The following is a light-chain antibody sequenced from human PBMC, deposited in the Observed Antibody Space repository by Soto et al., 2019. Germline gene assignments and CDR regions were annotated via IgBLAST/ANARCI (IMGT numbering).Light chain of an antibody. J-gene: IGLJ1*01. CDR1: SSDIGGYKY. CDR2: EVT. Sequence: QSALTQPASVSGSPGQSITISCTGTSSDIGGYKYVSWYQQHPGKAPKLIIYEVTNRPSGVSDRFSGSKSGNTASLTISGLQAEDEADYYCSSYSFTTSLYVFGTGTKHTVL. V-gene: IGLV2-14*01. CDR3: SSYSFTTSLYV.